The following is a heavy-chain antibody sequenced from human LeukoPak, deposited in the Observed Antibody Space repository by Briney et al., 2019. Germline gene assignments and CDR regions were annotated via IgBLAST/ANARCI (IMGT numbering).Heavy chain of an antibody. CDR1: GGSISSGDYY. D-gene: IGHD2-21*01. Sequence: SQTLSLTCTVSGGSISSGDYYWSWIRQPPGKGLEWIGYIYYSGSTYYNPSLKSRVTISVDTSKNQFSLKLSSVTAADTAVYYSARNPGLWWGDFDYWGQGTLVTVSS. CDR3: ARNPGLWWGDFDY. CDR2: IYYSGST. V-gene: IGHV4-30-4*01. J-gene: IGHJ4*02.